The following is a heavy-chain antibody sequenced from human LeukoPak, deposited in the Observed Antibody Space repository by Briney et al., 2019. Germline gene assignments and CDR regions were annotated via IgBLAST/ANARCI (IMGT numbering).Heavy chain of an antibody. V-gene: IGHV3-30-3*01. CDR1: GFSFSSYA. Sequence: GGSLRLSCAASGFSFSSYAMHWVRQAPGKGLEWVAVISYDGSNKYYADSVKGRFTISRDNSKNTLYLQMNSLRAEDTAVYYCARGSPRRIFFDSSGSDFDYWGQGTLVTVSS. D-gene: IGHD3-22*01. CDR3: ARGSPRRIFFDSSGSDFDY. J-gene: IGHJ4*02. CDR2: ISYDGSNK.